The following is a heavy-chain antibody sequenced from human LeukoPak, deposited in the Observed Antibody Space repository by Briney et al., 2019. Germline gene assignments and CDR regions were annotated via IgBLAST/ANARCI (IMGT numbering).Heavy chain of an antibody. CDR3: ASRPKAEQWLAVFDY. D-gene: IGHD6-19*01. J-gene: IGHJ4*02. CDR2: ISSSGSTI. V-gene: IGHV3-48*03. CDR1: GFSFSSYE. Sequence: PPGGSLRLSCASSGFSFSSYEMTWVRQAPGKGLEWVSYISSSGSTIYYADSVKGRFSISRDSSKNTVYLQMNNLRAEDTAVYYCASRPKAEQWLAVFDYWGQGTLVTVSS.